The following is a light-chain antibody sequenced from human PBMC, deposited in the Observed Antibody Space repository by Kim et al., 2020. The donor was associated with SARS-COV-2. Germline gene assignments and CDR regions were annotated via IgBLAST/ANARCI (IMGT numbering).Light chain of an antibody. J-gene: IGLJ2*01. CDR2: DTD. Sequence: LGQTVRITCQGDSLRIHYASWYRQKPGQAPILVIYDTDNRPSGIPDRFSGSSSGHTASLTITGAQAEDEADYYCNSRDSSGYNVVFGGGTQLTVL. CDR3: NSRDSSGYNVV. CDR1: SLRIHY. V-gene: IGLV3-19*01.